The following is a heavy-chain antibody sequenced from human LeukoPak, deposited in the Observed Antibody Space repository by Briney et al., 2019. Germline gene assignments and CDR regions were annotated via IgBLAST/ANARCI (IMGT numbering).Heavy chain of an antibody. CDR3: ARHPRLLLWFGELLGGNWSDP. CDR1: DGSISSSSYY. Sequence: SETLSLTCTVSDGSISSSSYYWGWIRQPPGKGLEWIGSIYYGSVFYSVSTYYNPSLKSRVTISVDTSKNQFSLKLSSVTAADTAVYYCARHPRLLLWFGELLGGNWSDPWGQGTLVTVSS. D-gene: IGHD3-10*01. CDR2: IYYGSVFYSVST. V-gene: IGHV4-39*01. J-gene: IGHJ5*02.